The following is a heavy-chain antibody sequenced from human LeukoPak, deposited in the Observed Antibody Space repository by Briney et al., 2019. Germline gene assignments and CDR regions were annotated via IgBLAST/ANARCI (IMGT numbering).Heavy chain of an antibody. D-gene: IGHD2-15*01. V-gene: IGHV3-23*01. CDR2: IYGDDDKT. Sequence: GGSLRLSCAASGLIFSNYAMTWVRQAPGKGLEMVSGIYGDDDKTVYGDAVKGRFTISRDNSKNTLFLQMNSLRADDTAVYYCAKTQGYYDAWGQGALVTVSS. J-gene: IGHJ5*02. CDR1: GLIFSNYA. CDR3: AKTQGYYDA.